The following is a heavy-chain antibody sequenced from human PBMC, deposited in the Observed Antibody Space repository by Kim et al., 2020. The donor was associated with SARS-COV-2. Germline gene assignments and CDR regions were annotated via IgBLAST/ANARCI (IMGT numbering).Heavy chain of an antibody. J-gene: IGHJ3*02. V-gene: IGHV3-21*01. CDR3: ARAVMIAVSDDAFDI. Sequence: ADSVKGRFTVSGDNAKNSLYLQVTSLRVEDTAVYYCARAVMIAVSDDAFDIWGRGTRVTVSS. D-gene: IGHD3-22*01.